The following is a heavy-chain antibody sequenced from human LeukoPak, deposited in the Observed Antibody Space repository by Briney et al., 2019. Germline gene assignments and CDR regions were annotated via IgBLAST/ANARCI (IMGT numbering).Heavy chain of an antibody. V-gene: IGHV5-51*01. CDR3: ARRYSGYDYFFDP. CDR1: GYRFTNYW. Sequence: GESLKISCKGSGYRFTNYWIGWVRQLPGKGLEWMGIIYPGDSDTRYSPSFQGQVTISADKSISTAYLQWSSLKASDTAIYYCARRYSGYDYFFDPWGQGTLGTVSS. CDR2: IYPGDSDT. D-gene: IGHD5-12*01. J-gene: IGHJ5*02.